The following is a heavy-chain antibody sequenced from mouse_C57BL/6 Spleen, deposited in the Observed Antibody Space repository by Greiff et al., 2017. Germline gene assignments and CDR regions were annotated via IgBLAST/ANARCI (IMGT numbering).Heavy chain of an antibody. J-gene: IGHJ2*01. Sequence: VQLQQSGPELVKPGASVKISCKASGYAFSSSWMNWVKQRPGKGLEWIGRIYPGDGDTNYNGEFKGKATLTAAKYSSTAYMQRSSLTSEDSAVYFCARRGGYPYVDYWGQGTTLTVSS. CDR3: ARRGGYPYVDY. D-gene: IGHD2-2*01. CDR2: IYPGDGDT. V-gene: IGHV1-82*01. CDR1: GYAFSSSW.